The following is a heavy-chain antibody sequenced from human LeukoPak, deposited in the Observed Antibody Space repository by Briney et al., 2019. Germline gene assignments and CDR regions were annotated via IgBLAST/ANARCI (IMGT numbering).Heavy chain of an antibody. D-gene: IGHD2-8*01. Sequence: PSETLSLTCTVSGGPISGYYWSWIRQPPGKGLEWIGYIYYSGSTNYNPSLKSRVTMSVDTSKNQFSLKLSSVAAADTAVYYCARELGGRFCTNGVCLGYGMDVWGQGTTVTVSS. J-gene: IGHJ6*02. CDR3: ARELGGRFCTNGVCLGYGMDV. CDR2: IYYSGST. V-gene: IGHV4-59*12. CDR1: GGPISGYY.